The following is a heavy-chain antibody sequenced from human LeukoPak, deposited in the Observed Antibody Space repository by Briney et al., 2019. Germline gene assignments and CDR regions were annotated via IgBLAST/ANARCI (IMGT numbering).Heavy chain of an antibody. V-gene: IGHV3-23*01. D-gene: IGHD6-19*01. CDR1: GFTFSNVW. CDR2: ISGSGGST. Sequence: GGSLRLSCAASGFTFSNVWMSWVRQAPGKGLEWVSAISGSGGSTYYADSVKGRFTISRDNSKNTLYLQMNSLRAEDTAVYYCAKGTTPIAVAGYFDYWGQGTLVTVSS. J-gene: IGHJ4*02. CDR3: AKGTTPIAVAGYFDY.